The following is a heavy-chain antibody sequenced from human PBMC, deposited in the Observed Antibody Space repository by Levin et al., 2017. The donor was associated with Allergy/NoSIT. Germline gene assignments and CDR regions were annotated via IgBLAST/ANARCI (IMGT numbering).Heavy chain of an antibody. V-gene: IGHV3-30*18. J-gene: IGHJ6*02. D-gene: IGHD3-3*01. CDR2: ISYDGSNK. Sequence: GESLKISCAASGFTFSSYGMHWVRQAPGKGLEWVAVISYDGSNKYYADSVKGRFTISRDNSKNTLYLQMNSLRAEDTAVYYCAKDTYYDFWSGYWGELYYDDGMDVWGQGTTVTVS. CDR1: GFTFSSYG. CDR3: AKDTYYDFWSGYWGELYYDDGMDV.